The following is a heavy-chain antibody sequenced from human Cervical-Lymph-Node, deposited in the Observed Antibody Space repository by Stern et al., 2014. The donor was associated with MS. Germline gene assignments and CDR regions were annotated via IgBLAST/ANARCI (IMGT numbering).Heavy chain of an antibody. V-gene: IGHV3-33*01. CDR2: IYSGGSNR. CDR1: GFTFSSSG. J-gene: IGHJ1*01. Sequence: VQLVESGGGVVQPGRSLRLSCAASGFTFSSSGMHWVRQAPGKGLEWLAIIYSGGSNRYYADSVKGRFAISRDNSKNTLYLQMNSLRAEDTAVYYCAREGGNTAEYFQHWGQGTLVTVSS. D-gene: IGHD4-23*01. CDR3: AREGGNTAEYFQH.